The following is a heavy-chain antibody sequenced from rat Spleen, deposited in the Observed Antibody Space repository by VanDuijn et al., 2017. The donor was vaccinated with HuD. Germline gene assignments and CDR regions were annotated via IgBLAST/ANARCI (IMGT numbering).Heavy chain of an antibody. CDR2: IWSGGST. V-gene: IGHV2-19*01. Sequence: QVQLKESGPGLVQPSQTLSLTCTVSGFSLTDYSVHWVRQPPGKGLEWIGEIWSGGSTHYNPALKSRLSISRDTSKSQVFLKMNSLQTEDTATYYCAREYDSSPDYWGQGVMVTVSS. D-gene: IGHD1-2*01. J-gene: IGHJ2*01. CDR1: GFSLTDYS. CDR3: AREYDSSPDY.